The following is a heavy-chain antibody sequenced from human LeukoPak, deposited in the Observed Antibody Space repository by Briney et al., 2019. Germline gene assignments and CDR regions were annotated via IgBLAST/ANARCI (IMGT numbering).Heavy chain of an antibody. CDR2: IKQDGSEK. D-gene: IGHD3-16*02. CDR3: ARDRGSVYRSDYFDY. J-gene: IGHJ4*02. CDR1: GFTFSSYW. Sequence: GGSLRLSCAASGFTFSSYWMSWVGQAPGKGLEWVANIKQDGSEKYYVDSVKGRFTISRDNAKNSLYLQMNSLRAEDTAVYYCARDRGSVYRSDYFDYWGQGTLVTVSS. V-gene: IGHV3-7*01.